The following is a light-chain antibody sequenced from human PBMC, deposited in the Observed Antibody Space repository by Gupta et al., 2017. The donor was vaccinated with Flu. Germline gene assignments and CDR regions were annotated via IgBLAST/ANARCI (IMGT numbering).Light chain of an antibody. J-gene: IGKJ2*01. CDR3: QHYGNSPPYT. V-gene: IGKV3-20*01. CDR2: GAS. CDR1: QRISSSY. Sequence: TLSLTPGERATLSCRASQRISSSYIAWYQQKPPPAPRLLINGASSRASGIPDRFSGSGSGTDFTLTISRLEPEDVAVYYCQHYGNSPPYTFGQGTKLEIK.